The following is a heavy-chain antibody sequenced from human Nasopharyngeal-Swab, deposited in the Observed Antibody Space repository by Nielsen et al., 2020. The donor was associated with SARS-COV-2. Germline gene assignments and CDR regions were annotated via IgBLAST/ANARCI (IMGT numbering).Heavy chain of an antibody. CDR1: GFTFSSYW. V-gene: IGHV3-74*01. CDR2: IKSDGSTT. D-gene: IGHD3-22*01. CDR3: ARDDSSPHVGAFDI. Sequence: GGSLRLSCAASGFTFSSYWMHWVRQAPGKGLVWVSRIKSDGSTTNYADSAKGRFTISRDNAKNTLYLQMNSLRAEDTAVYYCARDDSSPHVGAFDIWGQGTMVTVSS. J-gene: IGHJ3*02.